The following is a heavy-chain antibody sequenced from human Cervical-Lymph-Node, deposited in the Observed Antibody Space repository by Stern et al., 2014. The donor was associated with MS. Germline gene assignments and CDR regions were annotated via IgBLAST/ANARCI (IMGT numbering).Heavy chain of an antibody. Sequence: QVQLVESGAALRKPGASVEVSCEASGYNFIDYYLHWVRQAPGQGLEWVGWINPHTGDTRYAQKFLGRVAMTRDTSINTAYLELNSLTSDDAAFYYCTRGRGTLLYLHWGQGTLITVSS. CDR2: INPHTGDT. CDR1: GYNFIDYY. V-gene: IGHV1-2*02. D-gene: IGHD2-15*01. CDR3: TRGRGTLLYLH. J-gene: IGHJ4*02.